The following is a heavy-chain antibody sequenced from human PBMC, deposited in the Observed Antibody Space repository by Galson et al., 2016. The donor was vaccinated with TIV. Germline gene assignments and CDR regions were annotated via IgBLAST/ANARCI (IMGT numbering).Heavy chain of an antibody. CDR3: AKARLGAKRAFDI. V-gene: IGHV1-3*01. J-gene: IGHJ3*02. CDR1: GYTFTRHT. CDR2: LNVGNGNT. Sequence: QSGAEVKKPGESLKISCKASGYTFTRHTMHWVRQAPGQRLEWMGWLNVGNGNTKYVQKFKGRVTITSETSARIAYMALSTLTSEDTVMYYCAKARLGAKRAFDIWGKGTLVTVSS. D-gene: IGHD3-16*01.